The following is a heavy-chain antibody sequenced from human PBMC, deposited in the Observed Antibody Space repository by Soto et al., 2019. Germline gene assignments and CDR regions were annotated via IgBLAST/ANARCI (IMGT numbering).Heavy chain of an antibody. Sequence: SETLSLTCTVSGGSISRGDYYWIWIRQPPGKGLEWIGYIYYSGSTYYNPSLKSRVTISVDTSKNQFSLKLSSVTAADTAVYYCARDGRGWFDPWGQGTLVTVSS. V-gene: IGHV4-30-4*01. D-gene: IGHD3-10*01. J-gene: IGHJ5*02. CDR3: ARDGRGWFDP. CDR2: IYYSGST. CDR1: GGSISRGDYY.